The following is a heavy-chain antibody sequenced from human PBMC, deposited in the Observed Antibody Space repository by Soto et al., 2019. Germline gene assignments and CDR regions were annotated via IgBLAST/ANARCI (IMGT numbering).Heavy chain of an antibody. D-gene: IGHD6-13*01. CDR3: ARRPITSSSWYGGYYYYYYGMDV. CDR1: GFTFSSYA. CDR2: ISYDGSNK. V-gene: IGHV3-30-3*01. J-gene: IGHJ6*02. Sequence: VQVVESGGGLVQPGGSLRLSCAASGFTFSSYAMHWVRQAPGKGLEWVAVISYDGSNKYYADSVKGRFTISRDNSKNTLYLQMNSLRAEDTAVYYCARRPITSSSWYGGYYYYYYGMDVWGQGTTVTVSS.